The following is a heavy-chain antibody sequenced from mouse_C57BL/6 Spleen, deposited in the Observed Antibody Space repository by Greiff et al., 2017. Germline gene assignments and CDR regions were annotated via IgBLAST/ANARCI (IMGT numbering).Heavy chain of an antibody. CDR3: AGNLYYAMDY. V-gene: IGHV1-76*01. CDR1: GYTFTDYY. CDR2: IYPGSGNT. J-gene: IGHJ4*01. Sequence: QVQLQQSGAELVRPGASVKLSCKASGYTFTDYYINWVKQRPGQGLEWIARIYPGSGNTYYNEKFKGKATLTAEKSSSTAYMQLSSLTSEDSAVYFCAGNLYYAMDYWGQGTSVTVSS. D-gene: IGHD2-1*01.